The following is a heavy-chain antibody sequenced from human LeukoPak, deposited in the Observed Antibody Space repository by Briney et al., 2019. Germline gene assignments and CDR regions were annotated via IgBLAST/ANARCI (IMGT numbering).Heavy chain of an antibody. D-gene: IGHD6-19*01. Sequence: SGGSLRLSCAASGFTFAGCAMSWVRQAPGKGLEWVSSFGRSGAGTFYADSVMGRFTISRDNSKNTLYLQMNSLRAEDTAVYYCAKRDSSGSNYFAYWGQGALVTVSS. CDR2: FGRSGAGT. V-gene: IGHV3-23*01. CDR3: AKRDSSGSNYFAY. CDR1: GFTFAGCA. J-gene: IGHJ4*02.